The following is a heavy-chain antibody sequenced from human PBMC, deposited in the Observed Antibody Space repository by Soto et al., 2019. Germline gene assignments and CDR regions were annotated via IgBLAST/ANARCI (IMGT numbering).Heavy chain of an antibody. CDR3: ARVSYPPTRNAYYYYGMDV. CDR2: INHSGST. Sequence: SETLSLTCAVYGGSFSGYYWSWIRQPPGKGLEWIGEINHSGSTNYNPSLKSRVTISVDTSKNQFSLKLSSVTAADTAVYYCARVSYPPTRNAYYYYGMDVWGQGTTVTVSS. D-gene: IGHD2-15*01. CDR1: GGSFSGYY. J-gene: IGHJ6*02. V-gene: IGHV4-34*01.